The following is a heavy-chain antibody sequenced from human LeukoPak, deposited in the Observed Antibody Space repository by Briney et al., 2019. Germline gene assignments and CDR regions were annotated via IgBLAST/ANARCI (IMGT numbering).Heavy chain of an antibody. CDR2: IHFSGTT. CDR1: GGSISGYY. D-gene: IGHD3-10*01. J-gene: IGHJ4*02. V-gene: IGHV4-59*01. CDR3: ARLYHYGSGSYYPFDY. Sequence: SETLSLTCTVSGGSISGYYWSWIRQPPGKGLEWIGYIHFSGTTNYNPSLKSRVTISVDTSKNQFTVKLSSVTAADTAVYYCARLYHYGSGSYYPFDYWGQGTLVTVSS.